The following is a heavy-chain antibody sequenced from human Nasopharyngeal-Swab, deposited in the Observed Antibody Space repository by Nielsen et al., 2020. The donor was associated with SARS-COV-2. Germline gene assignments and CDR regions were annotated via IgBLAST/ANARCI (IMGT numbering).Heavy chain of an antibody. V-gene: IGHV4-31*02. Sequence: RLAPGMGLEWIGYIYYSGSTYYNPSLKSRVTISVDTSKNQFSLKLSSVTAADTAVYYCASSAVVANINGWFDPWGQGTLVTVSS. CDR2: IYYSGST. J-gene: IGHJ5*02. D-gene: IGHD5-12*01. CDR3: ASSAVVANINGWFDP.